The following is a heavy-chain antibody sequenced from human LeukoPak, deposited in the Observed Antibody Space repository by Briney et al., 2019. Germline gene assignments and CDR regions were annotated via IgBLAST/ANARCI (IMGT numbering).Heavy chain of an antibody. CDR2: IYYSGST. Sequence: SETLSLTCTVSGGSISSYYWSWIRQPPGKGLEWIGYIYYSGSTNYNPSLKSRVTISVDTSKNQFSLKLSSVTAADTAMYYCARQPYTSSWYGDVFDIWGQGTMVTVSS. CDR1: GGSISSYY. J-gene: IGHJ3*02. CDR3: ARQPYTSSWYGDVFDI. V-gene: IGHV4-59*08. D-gene: IGHD6-13*01.